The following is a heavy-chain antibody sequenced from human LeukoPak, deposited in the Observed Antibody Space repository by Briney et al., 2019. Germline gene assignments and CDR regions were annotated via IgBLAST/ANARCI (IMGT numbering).Heavy chain of an antibody. D-gene: IGHD3-22*01. CDR2: IYNTVTT. J-gene: IGHJ4*02. Sequence: SETLSLTCTVSGDSISSNYCNWFRQPLGKGLEWIGYIYNTVTTNYNPSLESRVTISVDMSKNQFSLRLSSVTAADTAVYYCVTGGGWLPDYWGQGTLVTVSS. CDR1: GDSISSNY. V-gene: IGHV4-59*01. CDR3: VTGGGWLPDY.